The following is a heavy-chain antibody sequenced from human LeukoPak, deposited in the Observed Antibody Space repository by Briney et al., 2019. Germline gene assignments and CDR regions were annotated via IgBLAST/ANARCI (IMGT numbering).Heavy chain of an antibody. V-gene: IGHV3-66*02. D-gene: IGHD3-22*01. Sequence: GGSLRLSCAASGFTVSSNYMSWVRQAPGKGLEWVSVIYSGGSTYYADSVKGRFTISRDNSKNTLYLQMNSLRAEDTAVYYCARDLDSSGYYHSPYAFDIWGQGTMVTVSS. J-gene: IGHJ3*02. CDR2: IYSGGST. CDR3: ARDLDSSGYYHSPYAFDI. CDR1: GFTVSSNY.